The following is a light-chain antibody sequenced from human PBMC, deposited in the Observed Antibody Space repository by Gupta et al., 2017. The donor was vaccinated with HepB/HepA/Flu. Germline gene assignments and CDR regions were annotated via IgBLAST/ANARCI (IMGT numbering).Light chain of an antibody. CDR3: SSYTTFKTQV. V-gene: IGLV2-14*03. CDR2: DVS. CDR1: NSDVGSYNS. J-gene: IGLJ3*02. Sequence: QSALTQPASVSGSPGQSITISCTGTNSDVGSYNSVSWYQQHPGKVPELMIYDVSNRPSGVSDRFSGSKSGTTASLTXSXLQAEDXADYYCSSYTTFKTQVLGGGTRLTVL.